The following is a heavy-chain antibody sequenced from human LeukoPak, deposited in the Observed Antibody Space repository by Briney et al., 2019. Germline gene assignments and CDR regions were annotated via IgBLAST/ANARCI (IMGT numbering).Heavy chain of an antibody. J-gene: IGHJ4*02. CDR2: IYESGTT. V-gene: IGHV4-34*01. D-gene: IGHD2-15*01. Sequence: SETLSLTCAVYSESLSSYYWSWVRQPPGEGLEWIGEIYESGTTEYNPSLKSRVTISMVPSKQQFSLSLSSVTAADTAVYYCARGAWATRLGSWGLGTPVIVSS. CDR3: ARGAWATRLGS. CDR1: SESLSSYY.